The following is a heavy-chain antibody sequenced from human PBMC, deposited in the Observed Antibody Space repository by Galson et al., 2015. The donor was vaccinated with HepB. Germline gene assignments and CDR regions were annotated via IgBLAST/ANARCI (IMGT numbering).Heavy chain of an antibody. J-gene: IGHJ4*02. D-gene: IGHD1-26*01. CDR2: VNPDGSVK. V-gene: IGHV3-7*03. CDR1: GFTFSGSW. Sequence: SLRLSCAASGFTFSGSWMSWLRQAPGKGLEFVANVNPDGSVKHYEDSVKGRFTISRDNAKNSLFLQMNSLRAKDTAVYFCTREFSVGYSDGRGQGTLVIVSS. CDR3: TREFSVGYSDG.